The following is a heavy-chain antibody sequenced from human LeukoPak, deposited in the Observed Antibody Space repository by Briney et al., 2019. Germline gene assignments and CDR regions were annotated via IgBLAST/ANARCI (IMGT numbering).Heavy chain of an antibody. CDR1: GFTVSSNY. CDR3: AKNGGSYYGVRAFDI. V-gene: IGHV3-23*01. J-gene: IGHJ3*02. CDR2: ISGSGDNT. Sequence: PGGSLRLSCAASGFTVSSNYMSWVRQAPGKGLEWVSAISGSGDNTYYADSVRGRFTISRDNSKNTLYLQMNSLRAEDTAVYYCAKNGGSYYGVRAFDIWGQGTMVTVSS. D-gene: IGHD1-26*01.